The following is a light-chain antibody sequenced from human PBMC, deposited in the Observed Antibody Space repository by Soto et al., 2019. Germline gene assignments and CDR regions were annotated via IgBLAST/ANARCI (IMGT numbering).Light chain of an antibody. CDR2: AAS. J-gene: IGKJ3*01. V-gene: IGKV1-27*01. Sequence: DIPMTQSPSSLSASVGDRVTITCRASQGISNYLAWYQQKPGKVPKLLIYAASTLQSGVPSRFSGSGSGTDSTLTISSLQPEDVANYYSQEYNSALLFTFGPGPKVDIK. CDR1: QGISNY. CDR3: QEYNSALLFT.